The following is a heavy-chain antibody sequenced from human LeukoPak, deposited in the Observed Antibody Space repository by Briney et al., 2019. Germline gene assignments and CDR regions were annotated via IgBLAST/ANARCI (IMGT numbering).Heavy chain of an antibody. CDR3: ARVATMIVGDNWLDP. Sequence: ASVKVSCKASGYTFTGYYMHWVRQAPGQGLEWMGWINPNSGGTNYAQKFQGRVTMTRDTSISTAYMELSRLRSDDTAVYYCARVATMIVGDNWLDPWGQGTLVTVSS. CDR1: GYTFTGYY. V-gene: IGHV1-2*02. J-gene: IGHJ5*02. CDR2: INPNSGGT. D-gene: IGHD3-22*01.